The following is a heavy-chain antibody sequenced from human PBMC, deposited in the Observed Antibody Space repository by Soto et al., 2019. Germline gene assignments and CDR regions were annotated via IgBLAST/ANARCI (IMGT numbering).Heavy chain of an antibody. J-gene: IGHJ6*02. CDR1: GFTFDDYT. CDR3: AKQLGYCSSTSCPRYRYGMAV. Sequence: GGSLRLSCAASGFTFDDYTMHWVRQAPGKGLEWVSLISWDGGSTYYADSVKGRFTISRDNSKNSLYLQMNSLRTEDTALYYCAKQLGYCSSTSCPRYRYGMAVWGQGTTVTVSS. CDR2: ISWDGGST. V-gene: IGHV3-43*01. D-gene: IGHD2-2*01.